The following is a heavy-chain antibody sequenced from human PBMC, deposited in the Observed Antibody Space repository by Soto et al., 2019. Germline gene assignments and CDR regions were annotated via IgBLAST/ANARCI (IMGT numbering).Heavy chain of an antibody. J-gene: IGHJ4*02. CDR2: IYYSGNT. CDR3: ARGFGEFSHFDS. Sequence: QVQLQESGPGLVKPSQTLSLTCTVSGVSISSGASYWSWIRQHPGKGLEWIGYIYYSGNTYYNPSLKSRLTMSVDTSTNHFSLRLSSVTAADTAGYYCARGFGEFSHFDSWGQGTLVTVSS. CDR1: GVSISSGASY. D-gene: IGHD3-10*01. V-gene: IGHV4-31*03.